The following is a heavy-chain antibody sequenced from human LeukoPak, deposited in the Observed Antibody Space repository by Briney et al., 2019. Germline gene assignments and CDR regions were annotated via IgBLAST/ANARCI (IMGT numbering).Heavy chain of an antibody. D-gene: IGHD5-18*01. CDR3: ARRGYSYAVDY. V-gene: IGHV5-51*01. Sequence: GESLKISCQSSGYSFTTYWIGWVRQMPGKGLEWMGIIYPGDSDTRYSPSFQGQVTISADKSISTAYLQWSSLKASDTAMYYCARRGYSYAVDYWGQGTLVTVSS. J-gene: IGHJ4*02. CDR1: GYSFTTYW. CDR2: IYPGDSDT.